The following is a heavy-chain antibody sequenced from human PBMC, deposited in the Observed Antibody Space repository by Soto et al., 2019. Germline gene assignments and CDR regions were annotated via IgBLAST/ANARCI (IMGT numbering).Heavy chain of an antibody. J-gene: IGHJ5*02. D-gene: IGHD6-13*01. CDR3: GLSSRSYSDWFDP. V-gene: IGHV4-39*01. CDR2: IFSTGTT. CDR1: GGSINSAFTY. Sequence: SETLSLTCTVSGGSINSAFTYWGWIRQPPGKGLEWIGAIFSTGTTYYTPSPKSRVTISVDTSKNQFSLNLSSVTAADTAVYYCGLSSRSYSDWFDPWGQGTQVTVSS.